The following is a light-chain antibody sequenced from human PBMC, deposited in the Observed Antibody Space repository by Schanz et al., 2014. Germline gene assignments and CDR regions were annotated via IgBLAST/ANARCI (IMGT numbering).Light chain of an antibody. CDR1: QSVSRN. CDR2: AAS. CDR3: QQYGASMYT. Sequence: EIVMTQSPATLSLSPGERATLSCRASQSVSRNLAWYQQKPDQAPRLLIDAASSRASGIPDRFRGSGSGTDFTLTISRLEPEDFAVYYCQQYGASMYTFGQGTKLEIK. V-gene: IGKV3-20*01. J-gene: IGKJ2*01.